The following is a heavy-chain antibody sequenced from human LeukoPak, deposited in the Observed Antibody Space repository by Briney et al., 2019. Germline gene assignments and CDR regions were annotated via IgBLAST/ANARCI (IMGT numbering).Heavy chain of an antibody. CDR3: ARGLYGGRVSAPNYLHYYYYYYMDV. V-gene: IGHV4-39*07. CDR2: IYYSGST. D-gene: IGHD4-23*01. J-gene: IGHJ6*03. Sequence: SETLSLTCTVSGGSISSSSYYWGWIRQPPGKGLEWIGSIYYSGSTYYNPSLKSRVTISVDTSKNQFSLKLSSVTAADTAVYYCARGLYGGRVSAPNYLHYYYYYYMDVWGKGTTVTVSS. CDR1: GGSISSSSYY.